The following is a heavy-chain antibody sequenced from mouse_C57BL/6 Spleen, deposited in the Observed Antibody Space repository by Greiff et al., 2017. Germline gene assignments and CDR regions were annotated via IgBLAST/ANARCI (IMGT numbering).Heavy chain of an antibody. D-gene: IGHD1-1*01. J-gene: IGHJ4*01. V-gene: IGHV1-72*01. CDR1: GYTFTSYW. Sequence: QVQLKQPGAELVKPGASVKLSCKASGYTFTSYWMHWVKQRPGRGLEWIGRIDPNSGGTKYNEKFKSKATLTVDKPSSTAYMQLSSLTSEDSAVYYCAREDYGSGYAMDYWGQGTSVTVSS. CDR3: AREDYGSGYAMDY. CDR2: IDPNSGGT.